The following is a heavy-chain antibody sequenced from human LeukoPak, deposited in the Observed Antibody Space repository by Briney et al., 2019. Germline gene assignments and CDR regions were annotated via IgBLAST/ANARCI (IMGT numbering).Heavy chain of an antibody. CDR2: IKQDGSEK. J-gene: IGHJ4*02. CDR1: GFTFSNYW. Sequence: GGSLRLSYAASGFTFSNYWMNWVRQAPGKGLEWVANIKQDGSEKYYVDSVKGRFSISRDNGKNSLYLQMNSLRAEDTAIYYCARDFEEKKGLAAGGTDYWGQGTLVTVSS. V-gene: IGHV3-7*01. CDR3: ARDFEEKKGLAAGGTDY. D-gene: IGHD6-13*01.